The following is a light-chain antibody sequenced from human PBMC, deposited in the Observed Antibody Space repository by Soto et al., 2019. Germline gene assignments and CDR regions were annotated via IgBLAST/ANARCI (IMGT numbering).Light chain of an antibody. V-gene: IGLV2-14*01. CDR2: DVS. Sequence: QSLLTQPSSVSGSPGQAITISCTGTSSDVGGYNYVSWYQQHPGKAPKLMIYDVSNRPSGVSNRFSGSKSGNTASLTISGLQAEDEADYYCRSYTSSSTLVFGGGTKVTVL. J-gene: IGLJ2*01. CDR3: RSYTSSSTLV. CDR1: SSDVGGYNY.